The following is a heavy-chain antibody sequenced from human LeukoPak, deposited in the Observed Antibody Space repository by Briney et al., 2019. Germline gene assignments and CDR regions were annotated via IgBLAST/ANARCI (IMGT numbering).Heavy chain of an antibody. D-gene: IGHD6-19*01. CDR2: IQYDGNNK. CDR1: GFTFSVYG. J-gene: IGHJ4*02. Sequence: GGSLRLSCAASGFTFSVYGMHWVRQAPGKGLEWVAFIQYDGNNKYYADSVKGRFTISRDNSKNTLYLQMNSLRAEDTAVYYCAKDSTRVSSGPLYWGQGTLVTVSS. CDR3: AKDSTRVSSGPLY. V-gene: IGHV3-30*02.